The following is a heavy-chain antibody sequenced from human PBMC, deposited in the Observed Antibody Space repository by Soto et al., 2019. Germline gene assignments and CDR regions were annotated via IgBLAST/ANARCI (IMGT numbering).Heavy chain of an antibody. Sequence: GGSLRLSCAASGFTFSSYAMHWVRQAPGKGLEWVAVISYDGSNKYYADSVKGRFTISRDNSKNTLYLQMNSLRAEDTAVYYCARDRGTTMVRGVIITYAFDIWGQGTMVTVSS. CDR1: GFTFSSYA. CDR2: ISYDGSNK. V-gene: IGHV3-30-3*01. CDR3: ARDRGTTMVRGVIITYAFDI. D-gene: IGHD3-10*01. J-gene: IGHJ3*02.